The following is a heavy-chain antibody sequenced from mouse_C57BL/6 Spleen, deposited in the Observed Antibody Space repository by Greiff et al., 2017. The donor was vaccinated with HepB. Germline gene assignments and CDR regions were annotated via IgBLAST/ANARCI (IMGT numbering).Heavy chain of an antibody. J-gene: IGHJ1*03. CDR2: IDPSDSYT. Sequence: QVQLQQPGAELVMPGASVKLSCKASGYTFTSYWMHWVKQRPGQGLEWLGEIDPSDSYTNYNQKFKGKSTLTVDKSSSTAYMQLSSLTSEDSAVYYCARKVGLLRYCDVWGTGTTVTVSS. CDR3: ARKVGLLRYCDV. CDR1: GYTFTSYW. D-gene: IGHD1-3*01. V-gene: IGHV1-69*01.